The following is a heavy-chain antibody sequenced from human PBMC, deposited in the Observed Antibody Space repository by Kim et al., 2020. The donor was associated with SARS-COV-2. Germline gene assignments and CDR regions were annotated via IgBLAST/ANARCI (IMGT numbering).Heavy chain of an antibody. CDR3: TTDGMDPVDY. CDR2: TT. D-gene: IGHD1-26*01. Sequence: TTDHAATVKSRFTISTDDAKNTPELQMNSLKTEDTAVYYCTTDGMDPVDYWGQETLVTVSS. V-gene: IGHV3-15*01. J-gene: IGHJ4*02.